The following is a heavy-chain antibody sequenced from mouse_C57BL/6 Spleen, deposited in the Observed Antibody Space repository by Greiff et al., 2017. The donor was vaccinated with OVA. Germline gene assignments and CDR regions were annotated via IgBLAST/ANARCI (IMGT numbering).Heavy chain of an antibody. CDR1: GYSFTGYF. J-gene: IGHJ2*01. V-gene: IGHV1-20*01. CDR3: ARDDYLDY. D-gene: IGHD2-4*01. CDR2: INPYNGDT. Sequence: VQLQQSGPELVKPGDSVKISCKASGYSFTGYFMNWVMQSHGQSLEWIGRINPYNGDTFYNQKFKGKATLTVDKSSSTAHMELRSLTSEDSAVYYCARDDYLDYWGQGTTLTVSS.